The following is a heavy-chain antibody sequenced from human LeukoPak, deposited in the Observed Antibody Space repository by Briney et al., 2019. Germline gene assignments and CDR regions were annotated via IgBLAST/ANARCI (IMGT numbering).Heavy chain of an antibody. J-gene: IGHJ4*02. D-gene: IGHD5-18*01. CDR1: GGSISSGSYY. V-gene: IGHV4-61*01. Sequence: PSETLSLTCTVSGGSISSGSYYWSWIRQPPGKGLEWIGYIYYSGSTNYNPSLKSRVTISVDTSKNQFSLKLSSVTAADTAVYYCARDPYMTGGYSSAWGQGTLVTVSS. CDR3: ARDPYMTGGYSSA. CDR2: IYYSGST.